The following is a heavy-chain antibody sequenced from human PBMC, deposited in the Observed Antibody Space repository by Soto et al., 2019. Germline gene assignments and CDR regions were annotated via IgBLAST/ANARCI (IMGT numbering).Heavy chain of an antibody. CDR2: MTGSGGDI. CDR1: GFSVSRYA. CDR3: AKDAVYGDGLWLACN. J-gene: IGHJ4*02. V-gene: IGHV3-23*01. Sequence: EVQLLESGGGLVQPGGSLRLSCAASGFSVSRYAMMWVRQPPGKGQEWVAGMTGSGGDIRYADPVKGRFTISKDNSKNTLYLQMNSLRAEDTAIYYCAKDAVYGDGLWLACNWGQGTLVTVAS. D-gene: IGHD2-21*02.